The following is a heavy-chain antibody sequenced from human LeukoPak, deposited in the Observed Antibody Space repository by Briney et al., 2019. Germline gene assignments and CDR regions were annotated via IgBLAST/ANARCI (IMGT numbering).Heavy chain of an antibody. V-gene: IGHV3-30-3*01. CDR2: ISYDGSNK. CDR3: AREGYSYGYETLNYFDY. J-gene: IGHJ4*02. Sequence: PGRSLRPSCAASGFTFSSYAMHWVRQAPGKGLEWVAVISYDGSNKYYADSVKGRFTISRDNSKNTLYLQMNSLRAEDTAVYYCAREGYSYGYETLNYFDYWGQGTLVTVSS. CDR1: GFTFSSYA. D-gene: IGHD5-18*01.